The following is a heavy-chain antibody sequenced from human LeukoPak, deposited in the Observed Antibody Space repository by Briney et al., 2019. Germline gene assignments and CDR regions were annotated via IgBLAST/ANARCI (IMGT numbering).Heavy chain of an antibody. CDR1: GGSISSYY. CDR2: IYYSGST. J-gene: IGHJ4*02. CDR3: ARAPPKYSSSSFYFDY. V-gene: IGHV4-59*01. Sequence: SETLSLTCTVSGGSISSYYWSWIRQPPGKGLEWIGYIYYSGSTNYSPSLKSRVTISVDTPKNQFSLKLSSVTAADTAVYYCARAPPKYSSSSFYFDYWGQGTLVTVSS. D-gene: IGHD6-6*01.